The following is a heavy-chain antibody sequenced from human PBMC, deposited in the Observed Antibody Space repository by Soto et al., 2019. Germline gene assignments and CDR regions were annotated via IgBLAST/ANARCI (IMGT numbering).Heavy chain of an antibody. D-gene: IGHD4-17*01. Sequence: QVQLQESGPGLVKPSQNLSLTCTVSGGSISSRDYYWSWFRQPPGKGLEWIGYIYYSGSTSYNPSLKSRITISVDTSKNQFSLKLSSVTVADTAVYYCARGPTVTTDYWGQGTLVTVSS. CDR2: IYYSGST. CDR3: ARGPTVTTDY. V-gene: IGHV4-30-4*01. J-gene: IGHJ4*02. CDR1: GGSISSRDYY.